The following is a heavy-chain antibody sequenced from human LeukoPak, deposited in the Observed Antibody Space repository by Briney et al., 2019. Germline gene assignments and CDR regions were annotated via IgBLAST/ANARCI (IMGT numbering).Heavy chain of an antibody. J-gene: IGHJ4*02. CDR1: GGSISSYY. CDR3: ARGNAYNWRFDF. CDR2: THYSGST. V-gene: IGHV4-59*01. D-gene: IGHD1-1*01. Sequence: SETLSFTCSVSGGSISSYYWNWIRQTPGKGLQWIGYTHYSGSTNYNPSLKSRDSLSVDTSKHQFSLKLSSVTAADTALYYCARGNAYNWRFDFWGQGTLVTVSS.